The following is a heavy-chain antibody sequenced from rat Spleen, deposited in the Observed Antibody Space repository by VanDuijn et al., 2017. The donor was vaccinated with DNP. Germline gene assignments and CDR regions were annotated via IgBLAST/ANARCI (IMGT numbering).Heavy chain of an antibody. V-gene: IGHV5-22*01. CDR2: ISYEGSST. CDR3: ARPSLFDY. J-gene: IGHJ2*01. Sequence: EVQLVESGGGLVQPGRSMKLSCAASGFTFSDYYMAWVRQAPKKGLEWVASISYEGSSTYYGDSVKGRFTISRDNAKSTLYLQMDSLRSEDTATYYCARPSLFDYWGQGVMVTVSS. CDR1: GFTFSDYY.